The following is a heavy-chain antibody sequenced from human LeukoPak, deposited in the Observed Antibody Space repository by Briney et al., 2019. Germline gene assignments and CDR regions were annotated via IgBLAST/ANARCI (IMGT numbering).Heavy chain of an antibody. CDR2: IISSSSYL. D-gene: IGHD6-13*01. V-gene: IGHV3-21*01. J-gene: IGHJ4*02. CDR1: GFTLSSYS. Sequence: KPGGSLRLSCAASGFTLSSYSMEWVRQAPGKGLEWVSSIISSSSYLYYADSVKGRFTISRDNAKNSLYLQMNSLRAEDTAVYYCARDPPPGIAAAGIGRYFDYWGQGTLVTVSS. CDR3: ARDPPPGIAAAGIGRYFDY.